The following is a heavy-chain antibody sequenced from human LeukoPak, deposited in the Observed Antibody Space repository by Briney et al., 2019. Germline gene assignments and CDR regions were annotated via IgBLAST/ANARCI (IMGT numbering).Heavy chain of an antibody. D-gene: IGHD2-21*02. CDR3: SRKKPTAGAFDI. CDR1: GDSISSGY. V-gene: IGHV4-4*07. Sequence: SETLSLTCTVSGDSISSGYWSWIRQPAGKGLEWIGRIYTSESTNYNPSLKSRVTMSVDTSKNLFYLRLGSVTAADAAVYYCSRKKPTAGAFDIWGQGTMVTVSS. CDR2: IYTSEST. J-gene: IGHJ3*02.